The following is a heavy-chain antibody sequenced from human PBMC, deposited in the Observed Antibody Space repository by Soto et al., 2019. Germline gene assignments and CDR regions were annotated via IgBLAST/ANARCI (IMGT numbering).Heavy chain of an antibody. J-gene: IGHJ4*01. CDR1: GFTFSTYW. CDR3: VRGIDTSQSDY. CDR2: INNDGRTT. V-gene: IGHV3-74*01. D-gene: IGHD1-26*01. Sequence: GGSLRLSCASSGFTFSTYWMQWVRQAPGKGPVWVSRINNDGRTTDYADSVKGRFTVSRDNADNTLYLQMNSLRAEDTAVYYCVRGIDTSQSDYWGHGTLVTVSS.